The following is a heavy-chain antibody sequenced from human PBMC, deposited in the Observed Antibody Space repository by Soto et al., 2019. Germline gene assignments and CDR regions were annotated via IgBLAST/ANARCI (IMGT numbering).Heavy chain of an antibody. CDR3: TRIYSDALDI. Sequence: GGSLRLSCAASGFIFSGSAIHWVRQASGKGLEWVARIRSKSNNYATAYAASVKGRFTISRDDSKKMAYLQLNSLKTEDTAIYYCTRIYSDALDIWGQGTMVTVSS. D-gene: IGHD1-26*01. V-gene: IGHV3-73*01. CDR1: GFIFSGSA. CDR2: IRSKSNNYAT. J-gene: IGHJ3*02.